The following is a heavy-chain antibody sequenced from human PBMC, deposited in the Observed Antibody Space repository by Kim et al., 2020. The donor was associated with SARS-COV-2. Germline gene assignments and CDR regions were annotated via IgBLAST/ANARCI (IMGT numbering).Heavy chain of an antibody. CDR1: GFSFSNYA. CDR2: ISDDGSNI. V-gene: IGHV3-30*04. D-gene: IGHD5-12*01. CDR3: ARVPGYSGFNYGPYYFDF. Sequence: GGSLRLSCAASGFSFSNYAMHWVRQVAGKGPEWVAVISDDGSNIYYAESVKGRFTFSRDNSKNTLYLQMNYLRPEDTAVYYCARVPGYSGFNYGPYYFDFWGQGTLVAVSS. J-gene: IGHJ4*02.